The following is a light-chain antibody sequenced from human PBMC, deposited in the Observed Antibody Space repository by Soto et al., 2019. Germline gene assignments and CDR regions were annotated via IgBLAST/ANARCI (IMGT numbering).Light chain of an antibody. V-gene: IGLV1-51*02. CDR2: EDD. J-gene: IGLJ2*01. CDR1: VSNIGKNY. CDR3: GTWDGSLNPVVV. Sequence: QSVLTQPPSVSAAPGQKVTISCSGSVSNIGKNYVSWYQHLPGTAPKLLIYEDDLRPSGIPDRFSGSKSGTSATLAITRLETGDEADYYCGTWDGSLNPVVVFGGGTKLTVL.